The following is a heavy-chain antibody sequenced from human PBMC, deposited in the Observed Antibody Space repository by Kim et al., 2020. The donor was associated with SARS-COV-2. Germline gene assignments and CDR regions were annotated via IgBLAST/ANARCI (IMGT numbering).Heavy chain of an antibody. V-gene: IGHV3-11*05. D-gene: IGHD3-10*01. Sequence: SVKGRLTISRDNAKNSLYLQVNGLRAEDMTVYYCVRGRLDRFGELPPFDYWGQGTLVTVSS. CDR3: VRGRLDRFGELPPFDY. J-gene: IGHJ4*02.